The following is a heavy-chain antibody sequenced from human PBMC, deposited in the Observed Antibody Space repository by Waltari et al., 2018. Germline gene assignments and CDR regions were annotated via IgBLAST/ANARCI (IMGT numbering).Heavy chain of an antibody. CDR1: RFAFRSSP. Sequence: QLVESGGGLVKPGGSLSLSGAAFRFAFRSSPMNWVRQAPGKGLEWVSSISSSSTYIYYADSVKGRFTVSRDNAKNALFLQMSSLRVEDTAVYYCASVDSSAFSRSFDYWGLGTLVTVSS. J-gene: IGHJ4*02. CDR2: ISSSSTYI. D-gene: IGHD3-22*01. CDR3: ASVDSSAFSRSFDY. V-gene: IGHV3-21*02.